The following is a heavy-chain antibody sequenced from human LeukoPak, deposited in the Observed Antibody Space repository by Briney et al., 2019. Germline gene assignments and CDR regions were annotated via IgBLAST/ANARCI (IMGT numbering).Heavy chain of an antibody. CDR3: AKGSSSGWYVFYFDY. J-gene: IGHJ4*02. D-gene: IGHD6-19*01. V-gene: IGHV3-30*18. CDR1: GFTFSSYG. CDR2: ISYDGSNK. Sequence: PGRSLRLSCAASGFTFSSYGMHWVRQAPGKGLEWVAVISYDGSNKYCADSVKGRFTISRDNSKNTLYLQMNSLRAEDTAVYYCAKGSSSGWYVFYFDYWGQGTLVTVSS.